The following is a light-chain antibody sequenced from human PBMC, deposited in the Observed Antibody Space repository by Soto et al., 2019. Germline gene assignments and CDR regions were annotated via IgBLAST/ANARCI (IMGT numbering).Light chain of an antibody. J-gene: IGKJ2*01. Sequence: DIQMTQSPSSLSASVGDRVTITCRASQNIDNFLNWYQWRPGKAPKFLIFAASSLQGGVSSRFSGSGSGTDFTLTIINLQPEDCATYYCQQSYSAPPTFGQGTRLEMK. CDR3: QQSYSAPPT. V-gene: IGKV1-39*01. CDR2: AAS. CDR1: QNIDNF.